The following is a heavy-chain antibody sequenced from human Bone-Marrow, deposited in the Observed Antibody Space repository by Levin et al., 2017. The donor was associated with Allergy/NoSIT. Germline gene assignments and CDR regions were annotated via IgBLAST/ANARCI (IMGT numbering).Heavy chain of an antibody. Sequence: PGGSLRLSCAASGFIFSNYGMHWVRQAPGKGLEWVAVIWYDGKNEYYADSVKGRFTVSRDNDRNTLFLRLDSLRAEDTAVYYCARDSHMYEGGSMAHPRAIDYWGQGTLVTVSS. J-gene: IGHJ4*02. CDR1: GFIFSNYG. CDR3: ARDSHMYEGGSMAHPRAIDY. CDR2: IWYDGKNE. D-gene: IGHD2-8*01. V-gene: IGHV3-33*01.